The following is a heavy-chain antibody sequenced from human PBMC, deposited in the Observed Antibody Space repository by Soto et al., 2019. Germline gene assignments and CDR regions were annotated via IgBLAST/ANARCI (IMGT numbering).Heavy chain of an antibody. CDR1: GFTFSSYG. J-gene: IGHJ6*02. V-gene: IGHV3-33*01. CDR3: ARGPRAMVRGVINYYYGMDV. Sequence: PGGSLRLSCAASGFTFSSYGMHWVRQAPGKGLEWVAVIWYDGSNKYYADSVKGRFTTSRDNSKNTLYLQMNSLRAEDTAVYYCARGPRAMVRGVINYYYGMDVWGQGTTVTVSS. D-gene: IGHD3-10*01. CDR2: IWYDGSNK.